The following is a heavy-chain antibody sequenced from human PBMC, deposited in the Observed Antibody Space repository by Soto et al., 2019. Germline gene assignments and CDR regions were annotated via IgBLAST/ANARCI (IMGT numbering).Heavy chain of an antibody. D-gene: IGHD5-12*01. CDR1: GFTFSNAW. CDR3: ARDQGDGYNNYYYGMDV. CDR2: ISSSSSYI. Sequence: GGSLRLSCAASGFTFSNAWMSWVRQAPGKGLEWVSSISSSSSYIYYADSVKGRFTISRDNAKNSLYLQMNSLRAEDTAVYYCARDQGDGYNNYYYGMDVWGQGTTVTVSS. J-gene: IGHJ6*02. V-gene: IGHV3-21*01.